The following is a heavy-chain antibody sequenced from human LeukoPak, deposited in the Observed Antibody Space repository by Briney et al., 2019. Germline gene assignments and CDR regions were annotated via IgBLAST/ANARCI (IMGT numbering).Heavy chain of an antibody. CDR2: IYYNGNT. CDR3: ARGRSNYYGMDV. V-gene: IGHV4-59*01. Sequence: SETLTLTCSVSDVSINSYYWNWIRRPPGKGLEWIGYIYYNGNTNYSPSLKSRVTMSVDTSKNLFSLKVSSVTAADTAVYYCARGRSNYYGMDVWGQGTTVTVSS. D-gene: IGHD1-26*01. J-gene: IGHJ6*02. CDR1: DVSINSYY.